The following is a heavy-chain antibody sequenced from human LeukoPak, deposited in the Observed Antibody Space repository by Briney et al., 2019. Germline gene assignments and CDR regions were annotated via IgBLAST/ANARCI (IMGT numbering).Heavy chain of an antibody. V-gene: IGHV3-20*04. Sequence: PGGSLRLSCAASGFTFDDYGMSWVRQSPGKGLEWVSGINRNGGRIGYADSVKGRFTISRDDAKNSLYLQMNSLRTDDTAVYYCARDCTNGVCYYYWGQGTLVTVSS. CDR2: INRNGGRI. J-gene: IGHJ4*02. CDR3: ARDCTNGVCYYY. CDR1: GFTFDDYG. D-gene: IGHD2-8*01.